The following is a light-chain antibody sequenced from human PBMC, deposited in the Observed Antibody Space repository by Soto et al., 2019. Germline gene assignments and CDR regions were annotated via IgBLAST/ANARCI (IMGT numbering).Light chain of an antibody. CDR2: DNN. V-gene: IGLV1-51*01. J-gene: IGLJ2*01. Sequence: QSVLTQPTSVSVAPGQKVTISCSGTSSNIGNSYVSWYQQLPGTAPQLLIYDNNKRPSGIPDRFSGSKSGTSATLGITGLQTGDEADYYCGTWDSSLSAVVFGGGTKLTVL. CDR3: GTWDSSLSAVV. CDR1: SSNIGNSY.